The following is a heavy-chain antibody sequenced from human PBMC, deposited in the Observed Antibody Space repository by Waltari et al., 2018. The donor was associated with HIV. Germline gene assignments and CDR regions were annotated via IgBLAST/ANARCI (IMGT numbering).Heavy chain of an antibody. V-gene: IGHV5-51*01. J-gene: IGHJ6*02. CDR1: GYHFPSYW. CDR2: IFPGDSDT. D-gene: IGHD1-1*01. Sequence: EVQLVQSGAEVKRSGESLKISCKGSGYHFPSYWIGWVRQMPGKGLEWMGIIFPGDSDTRYSPSFQGQVTISVDKSISTAYLQWNSLKASDTAMYYCARKDGTPGFGRDVWGQGTTVTVSS. CDR3: ARKDGTPGFGRDV.